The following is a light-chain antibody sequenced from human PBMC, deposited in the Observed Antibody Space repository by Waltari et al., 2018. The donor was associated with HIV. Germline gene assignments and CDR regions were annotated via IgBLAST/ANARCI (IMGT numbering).Light chain of an antibody. CDR1: QSIGNY. CDR2: AAS. J-gene: IGKJ2*01. Sequence: DIQMTQSPSSLSASVGDRVTIICRASQSIGNYLNWYHQKSGTAPELLIYAASSLQSGVPSRVSGSGSGTDFTLTITSLQPEDFATYYCQQSSSSPPTFSQGTKVEI. CDR3: QQSSSSPPT. V-gene: IGKV1-39*01.